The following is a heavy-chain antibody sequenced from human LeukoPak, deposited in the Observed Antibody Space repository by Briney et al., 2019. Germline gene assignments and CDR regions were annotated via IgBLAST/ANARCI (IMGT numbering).Heavy chain of an antibody. CDR1: GFTFSTSA. CDR3: AKGKSLPHYYYYGMDV. CDR2: IGGSGDTT. J-gene: IGHJ6*02. Sequence: GGSLRLSCAASGFTFSTSAMNWVRQAPGKGLEWVSVIGGSGDTTYYADSVRGRFTISRDNFKNTLYLQMNSLTAEDAAIYYCAKGKSLPHYYYYGMDVWGQGTTVTASS. V-gene: IGHV3-23*01.